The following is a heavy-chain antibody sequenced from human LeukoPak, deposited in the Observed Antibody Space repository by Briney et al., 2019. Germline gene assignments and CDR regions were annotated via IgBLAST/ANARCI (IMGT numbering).Heavy chain of an antibody. CDR1: GGTFFSRYA. J-gene: IGHJ4*02. V-gene: IGHV1-69*05. CDR3: ARVVGVGHRGYPFDY. Sequence: GASVKVSCKASGGTFFSRYAFSWVRQAPGQGLEWMGRIIPIFGTAHYAQKFQGRVTITTDESTSTAYMELSSLRSEDTAVYYCARVVGVGHRGYPFDYWGQGTLVTVSS. D-gene: IGHD3-10*01. CDR2: IIPIFGTA.